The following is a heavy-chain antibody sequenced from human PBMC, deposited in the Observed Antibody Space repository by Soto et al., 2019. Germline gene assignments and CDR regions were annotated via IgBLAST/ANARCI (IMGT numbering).Heavy chain of an antibody. Sequence: GGSLRLSCAASGVTFSSYTMSWVRQAPGKGLEWVSVISGGGGIPYYADSVKGRFTISRDNSKNTLYLQMNSLRAEDTAVYYCAKRIAPTGARGFDYWGQGALVTVSS. CDR1: GVTFSSYT. CDR3: AKRIAPTGARGFDY. CDR2: ISGGGGIP. D-gene: IGHD6-13*01. J-gene: IGHJ4*02. V-gene: IGHV3-23*01.